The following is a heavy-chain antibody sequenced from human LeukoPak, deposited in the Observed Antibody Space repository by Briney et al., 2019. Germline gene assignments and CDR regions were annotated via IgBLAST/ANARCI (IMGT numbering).Heavy chain of an antibody. D-gene: IGHD3-10*01. Sequence: AASVKVSCKASGYTFTSYGISWVRQAPGQGLEWMGWISAYNGNTNYAQKLQGRVTMTTDTSTSTAYMELRSLRSDDTAVYYCARRSSRFGELDYYYYYYMDVWGKGTTVTVSS. CDR2: ISAYNGNT. V-gene: IGHV1-18*01. CDR3: ARRSSRFGELDYYYYYYMDV. CDR1: GYTFTSYG. J-gene: IGHJ6*03.